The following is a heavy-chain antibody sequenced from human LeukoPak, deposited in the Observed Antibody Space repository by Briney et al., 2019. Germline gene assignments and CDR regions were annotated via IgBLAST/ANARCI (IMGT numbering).Heavy chain of an antibody. V-gene: IGHV3-43*01. CDR1: GFSFDDHT. Sequence: HGGSLRLSCAASGFSFDDHTMNWVRQAPGKGLEWVSLITWDCGTTYNADSVKGRCTISRDNIKYYLYLQMNSLRTEDTALYYCARSTAMVTWGSFDIWGQGTLVTVSS. J-gene: IGHJ3*02. CDR2: ITWDCGTT. CDR3: ARSTAMVTWGSFDI. D-gene: IGHD5-18*01.